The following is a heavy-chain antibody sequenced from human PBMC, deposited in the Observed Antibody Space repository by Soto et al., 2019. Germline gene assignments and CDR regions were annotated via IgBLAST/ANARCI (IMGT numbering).Heavy chain of an antibody. CDR1: GFTFRSYG. CDR2: IWYDGSNK. V-gene: IGHV3-33*01. CDR3: ARGGEQLVANYYYYMDV. D-gene: IGHD6-13*01. Sequence: GGSLRLSCAASGFTFRSYGMHWVRQAPGKGLEWVAVIWYDGSNKYYADSVKGRFTISRDNSKNTLYLQMNSLRAEDTAVYYCARGGEQLVANYYYYMDVWGKGTTVTVSS. J-gene: IGHJ6*03.